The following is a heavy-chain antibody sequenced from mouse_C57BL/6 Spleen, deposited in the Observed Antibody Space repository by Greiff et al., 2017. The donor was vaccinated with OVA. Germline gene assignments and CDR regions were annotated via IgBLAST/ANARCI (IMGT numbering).Heavy chain of an antibody. Sequence: QVQLQQPGAELVKPGASVKLSCKASGYTFTSYWMHWVKQRPGQGLEWIGMIHPNSGSTNYNEKFKSKATLTVDKSSSTAYMQLSSLTSEDSAVYYCARWSSLYGNLDYWGQGTTLTVSS. J-gene: IGHJ2*01. CDR3: ARWSSLYGNLDY. V-gene: IGHV1-64*01. CDR2: IHPNSGST. D-gene: IGHD6-1*01. CDR1: GYTFTSYW.